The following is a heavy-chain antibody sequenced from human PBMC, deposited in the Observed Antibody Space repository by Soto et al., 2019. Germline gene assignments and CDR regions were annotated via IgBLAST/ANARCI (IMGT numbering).Heavy chain of an antibody. CDR1: NYTFSSYG. D-gene: IGHD3-22*01. J-gene: IGHJ4*02. CDR3: ARGKSFYDISRYFYADY. Sequence: QVQLVQSGAEVKKPGASVKVSCKASNYTFSSYGINWVRQAPAQGLEWMGWISVNNGNTNSAQKFQRRFIMPADTSTTTASMELWNLPSDDPSVYYWARGKSFYDISRYFYADYWGQGTLVTVSS. V-gene: IGHV1-18*01. CDR2: ISVNNGNT.